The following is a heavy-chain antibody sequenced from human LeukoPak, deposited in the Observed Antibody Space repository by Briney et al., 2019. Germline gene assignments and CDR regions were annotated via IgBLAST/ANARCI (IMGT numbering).Heavy chain of an antibody. CDR2: LYIDGSNK. Sequence: RSLRPSCAASGFSFCTYFVNWVRPAPGKGLELGAVLYIDGSNKYYADSVKGRFAISRDNSKNTLYLRMDSLRAEDTAVYYCAKDPRITTIVGLYYFDYWGQGTLVTVSS. J-gene: IGHJ4*02. CDR1: GFSFCTYF. D-gene: IGHD3-22*01. CDR3: AKDPRITTIVGLYYFDY. V-gene: IGHV3-30*09.